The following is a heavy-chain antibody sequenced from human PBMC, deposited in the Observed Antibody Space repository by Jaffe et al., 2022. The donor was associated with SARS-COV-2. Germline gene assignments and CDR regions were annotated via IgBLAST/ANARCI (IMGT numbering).Heavy chain of an antibody. Sequence: QVQLVQSGAEVKKPGASVKVSCKASGYTFTSYGISWVRQAPGQGLEWMGWISAYNGNTNYAQKLQGRVTMTTDTSTSTAYMELRSLRSDDTAVYYCARDYDSSGYYSLGQPPYDAFDIWGQGTMVTVSS. CDR2: ISAYNGNT. CDR3: ARDYDSSGYYSLGQPPYDAFDI. J-gene: IGHJ3*02. CDR1: GYTFTSYG. V-gene: IGHV1-18*01. D-gene: IGHD3-22*01.